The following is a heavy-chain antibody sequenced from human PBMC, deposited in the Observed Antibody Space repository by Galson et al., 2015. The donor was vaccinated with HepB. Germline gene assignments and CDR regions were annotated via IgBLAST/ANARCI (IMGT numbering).Heavy chain of an antibody. CDR3: ARSIAAAYNWFDP. Sequence: SLRLSCAASGFTFSSYAMHWVRQAPGKGLEYVSAISSNGGSTYYANSVKGRFTISRDNSKNTLYLQMGSLRAEDMAVYYCARSIAAAYNWFDPWGQGTLVTVSS. V-gene: IGHV3-64*01. CDR2: ISSNGGST. J-gene: IGHJ5*02. CDR1: GFTFSSYA. D-gene: IGHD6-13*01.